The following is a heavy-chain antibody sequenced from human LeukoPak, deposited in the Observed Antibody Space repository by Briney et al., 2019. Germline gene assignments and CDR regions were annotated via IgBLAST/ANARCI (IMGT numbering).Heavy chain of an antibody. CDR3: ARGFLGYDSSDHAFSYY. Sequence: ASVKVSCRASGYTFTSYDITWVRQASGQGLEWMGWMNPNNGNTGYAQRFQGRVTLTRDTSISTAYMELSSLRSEDTAVYYCARGFLGYDSSDHAFSYYCGQGTLVTASS. J-gene: IGHJ4*02. D-gene: IGHD3-22*01. CDR2: MNPNNGNT. V-gene: IGHV1-8*01. CDR1: GYTFTSYD.